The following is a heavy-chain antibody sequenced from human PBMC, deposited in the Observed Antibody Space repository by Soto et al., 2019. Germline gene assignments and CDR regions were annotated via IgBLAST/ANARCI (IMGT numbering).Heavy chain of an antibody. D-gene: IGHD3-3*01. CDR1: GDTFTSYY. Sequence: ASVKVSCKAPGDTFTSYYLNWVRQAPGQGLEWMGVINPHGGSTKYAQKFQGRITMTRDTSRSTVYMELSSLRSDDTAIYYCARSSGGNFGIIIEGSNWFDPWGQGTLVTVS. CDR3: ARSSGGNFGIIIEGSNWFDP. V-gene: IGHV1-46*01. J-gene: IGHJ5*02. CDR2: INPHGGST.